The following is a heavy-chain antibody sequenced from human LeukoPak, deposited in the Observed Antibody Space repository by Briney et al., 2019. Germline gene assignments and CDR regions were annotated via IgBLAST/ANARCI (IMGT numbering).Heavy chain of an antibody. CDR2: VKSESDGGAA. D-gene: IGHD3-10*01. CDR1: GFTFSSCA. V-gene: IGHV3-15*01. Sequence: GGSLRLSCAASGFTFSSCAMSWVRQAPGRGLEWVGLVKSESDGGAAVYAAPVKGRFTISRDDSKNTLYLQMNGLKTEDTAVYYCATGYGSGNACDYWGQGTLVTVSS. CDR3: ATGYGSGNACDY. J-gene: IGHJ4*02.